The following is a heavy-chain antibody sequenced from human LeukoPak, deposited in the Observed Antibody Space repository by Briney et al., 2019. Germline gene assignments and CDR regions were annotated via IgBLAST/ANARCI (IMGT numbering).Heavy chain of an antibody. Sequence: GASVKVSCKASGGTFSSYAISWVRQAPGQGLEWMGGIIPIFGTANYAQKFQGGVTITADESTSTAYMELSSLRSEDTAVYYCARSYSSGWRLADYWGQGTLVTVSS. CDR1: GGTFSSYA. V-gene: IGHV1-69*13. J-gene: IGHJ4*02. CDR2: IIPIFGTA. CDR3: ARSYSSGWRLADY. D-gene: IGHD6-19*01.